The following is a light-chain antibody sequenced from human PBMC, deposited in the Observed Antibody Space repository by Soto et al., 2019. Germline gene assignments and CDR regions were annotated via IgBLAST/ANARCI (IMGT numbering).Light chain of an antibody. CDR2: GAS. V-gene: IGKV3-20*01. CDR1: QSVSSRY. CDR3: QQYYSYPPT. Sequence: EIELTQSPGTLSLSPGERATLSCRASQSVSSRYLALYQQKPGQAPRLLIYGASSRATGIPDRFSGSGSGTDFTLTISCLQSEDFATYYCQQYYSYPPTFGQGTKVDI. J-gene: IGKJ1*01.